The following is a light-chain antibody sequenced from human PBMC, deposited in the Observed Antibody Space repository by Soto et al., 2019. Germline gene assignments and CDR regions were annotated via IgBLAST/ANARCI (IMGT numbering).Light chain of an antibody. J-gene: IGKJ1*01. CDR1: QSIDRS. V-gene: IGKV1-39*01. CDR3: QQSYTTPWT. Sequence: DIQMTQSPSSLSASVGDRVTITCRSSQSIDRSLNWYQQKPGEAPNLLIYAASGLQTGVPSRFSGGASGTDFILTISSVQLDDFATYYCQQSYTTPWTFGQGTKVEMK. CDR2: AAS.